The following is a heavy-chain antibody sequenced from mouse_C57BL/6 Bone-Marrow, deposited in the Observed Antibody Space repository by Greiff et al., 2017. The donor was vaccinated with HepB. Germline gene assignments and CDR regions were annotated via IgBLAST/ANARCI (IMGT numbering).Heavy chain of an antibody. D-gene: IGHD1-1*01. CDR3: ARLSYYYGSSYYWYFDV. Sequence: EVKLVESGGDLVKPGGSLKLSCAASGFTFSSYGMSWVRQTPDKRLEWVATISSGGSYTYYPDSVKGRFTISRDNAKNTLYLQMSRLKSEDTAMYYCARLSYYYGSSYYWYFDVWGTGTTVTVSS. V-gene: IGHV5-6*02. CDR2: ISSGGSYT. J-gene: IGHJ1*03. CDR1: GFTFSSYG.